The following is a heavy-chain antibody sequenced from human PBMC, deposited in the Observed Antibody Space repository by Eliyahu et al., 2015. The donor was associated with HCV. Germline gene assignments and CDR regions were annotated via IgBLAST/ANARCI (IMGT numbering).Heavy chain of an antibody. V-gene: IGHV3-23*01. D-gene: IGHD1-26*01. Sequence: WVSGISGSGGGTYYGDSVKGRFTISRDNSKNTLYLQMNSLRAEDTAVYYCAKDLEVGASAYYFDYWGQGTLVTVSS. CDR2: ISGSGGGT. CDR3: AKDLEVGASAYYFDY. J-gene: IGHJ4*02.